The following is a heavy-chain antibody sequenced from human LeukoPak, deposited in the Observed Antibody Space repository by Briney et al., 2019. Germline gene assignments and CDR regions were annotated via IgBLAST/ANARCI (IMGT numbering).Heavy chain of an antibody. CDR3: ARREPYDFWSGYYAHDAFDI. J-gene: IGHJ3*02. CDR1: GDSISSSFYY. CDR2: IYYSGST. D-gene: IGHD3-3*01. V-gene: IGHV4-39*01. Sequence: SETLSLTCTVSGDSISSSFYYWGWIRQPPGKGLEWIGNIYYSGSTYYNPSLKSRVTISVDTSKNQFSLKLTSVTAADTAVYYCARREPYDFWSGYYAHDAFDIWGQGTMVTVSS.